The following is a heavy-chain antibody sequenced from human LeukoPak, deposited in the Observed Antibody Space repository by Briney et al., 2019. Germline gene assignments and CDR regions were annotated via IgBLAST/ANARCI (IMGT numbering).Heavy chain of an antibody. CDR3: AKVPRTAGTGY. J-gene: IGHJ4*02. CDR2: IGSGGGTA. V-gene: IGHV3-23*01. D-gene: IGHD6-13*01. Sequence: GGSLRLSCAASGFTLSNYVMTWVRQAPGKGLEWVSAIGSGGGTAYYADSVKGRFTISRDNSKNTLYLQMNSLRAEDTAVYYCAKVPRTAGTGYWGQGTLVTVSS. CDR1: GFTLSNYV.